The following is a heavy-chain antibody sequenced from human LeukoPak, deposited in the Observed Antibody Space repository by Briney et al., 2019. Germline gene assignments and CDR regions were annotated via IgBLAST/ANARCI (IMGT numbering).Heavy chain of an antibody. CDR3: ARTSGFGYSYYYYMDV. D-gene: IGHD5-18*01. J-gene: IGHJ6*03. CDR2: ISAYNGNT. V-gene: IGHV1-18*01. CDR1: GYTFTSYG. Sequence: ASVKVSCKASGYTFTSYGISWVRQAPGQGLEWMGWISAYNGNTNYAQKLQGRVTMTTDTSTSTAYMELRSLRSDDTALYYCARTSGFGYSYYYYMDVWGKGTTVTISS.